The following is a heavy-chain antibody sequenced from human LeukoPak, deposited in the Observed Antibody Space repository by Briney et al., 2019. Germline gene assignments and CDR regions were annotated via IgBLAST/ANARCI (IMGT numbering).Heavy chain of an antibody. Sequence: GGTLRLSCEASGFTFSHIGMAWVRQAPGKGLEWVSSIHPNGVNTHYADSVRGRFTISRDNSKNTLFLQMNSLRVEDTATYYCAKALYDSPLSGDPWGQGTLVTVSS. CDR3: AKALYDSPLSGDP. D-gene: IGHD3-22*01. V-gene: IGHV3-23*01. J-gene: IGHJ5*02. CDR1: GFTFSHIG. CDR2: IHPNGVNT.